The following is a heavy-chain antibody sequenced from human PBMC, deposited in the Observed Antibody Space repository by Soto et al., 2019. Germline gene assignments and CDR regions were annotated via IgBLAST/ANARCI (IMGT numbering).Heavy chain of an antibody. CDR3: ASRGVGTAMPNRYYYYGMDV. Sequence: QVQLVQSGAEVKKPGASVKVSCKASGGTFSSYAISWVLQAPGQGLECMGGIIPIFGTANYAQTFQGRVTINADESTSTAYMELSSLRCDDTAVYYCASRGVGTAMPNRYYYYGMDVWGQGTTVTVSS. CDR1: GGTFSSYA. CDR2: IIPIFGTA. V-gene: IGHV1-69*01. D-gene: IGHD2-21*02. J-gene: IGHJ6*02.